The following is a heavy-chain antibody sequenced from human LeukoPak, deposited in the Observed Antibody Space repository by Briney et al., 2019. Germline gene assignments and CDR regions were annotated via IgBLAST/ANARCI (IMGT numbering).Heavy chain of an antibody. CDR3: ATLAAQNWFDP. V-gene: IGHV1-2*06. Sequence: GASVKVSCKASGYTFTGYYTHWVRQAPGQGLEWMGRINPNSGGTNYAQKFRGRVTMARDTSISTAYMELSRLRSDDTAVYYCATLAAQNWFDPWGQGTLVTVSS. CDR2: INPNSGGT. J-gene: IGHJ5*02. CDR1: GYTFTGYY. D-gene: IGHD6-13*01.